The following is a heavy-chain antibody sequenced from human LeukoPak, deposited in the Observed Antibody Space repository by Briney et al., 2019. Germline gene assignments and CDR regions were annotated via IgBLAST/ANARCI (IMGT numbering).Heavy chain of an antibody. J-gene: IGHJ4*02. Sequence: ASVKVSCKASGYTFTGYYMHWVRQAPGQGLEWMGLINPSSGNTPYAQQFQGRVTMTRDTSTSTVYMELSSLRSEDTAVYYCARHSLIGTTPFDYWGQGILVTVPS. CDR3: ARHSLIGTTPFDY. V-gene: IGHV1-46*01. D-gene: IGHD1-20*01. CDR1: GYTFTGYY. CDR2: INPSSGNT.